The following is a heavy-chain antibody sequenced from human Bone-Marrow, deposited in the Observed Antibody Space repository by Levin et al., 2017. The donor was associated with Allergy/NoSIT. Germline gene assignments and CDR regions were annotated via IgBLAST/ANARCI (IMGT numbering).Heavy chain of an antibody. CDR1: GDTVSSDTAT. Sequence: SETLSLTCAISGDTVSSDTATWNWIRQSPSRGLEWLGRTYYRSKWYNDYAVSVKSRITINPDTSKNQFSLQLNSVTPEDTAVYYCARMKDIVVVLGAKNYYYMDVWGKGTTVTVSS. J-gene: IGHJ6*03. CDR3: ARMKDIVVVLGAKNYYYMDV. CDR2: TYYRSKWYN. V-gene: IGHV6-1*01. D-gene: IGHD2-2*01.